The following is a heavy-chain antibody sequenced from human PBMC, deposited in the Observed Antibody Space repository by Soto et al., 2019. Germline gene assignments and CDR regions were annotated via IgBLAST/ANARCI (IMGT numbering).Heavy chain of an antibody. Sequence: PGGSLRLSCAASGFTFSSYSMNWVRQAPGKGLEWVSYISSSSSTIYYADSVKGRFTISRDNAKNSLYLQMNSLRAEDTAVYYCARDFWSGYYSRDYYYMDVWGKGTTVTVSS. CDR2: ISSSSSTI. CDR3: ARDFWSGYYSRDYYYMDV. D-gene: IGHD3-3*01. CDR1: GFTFSSYS. V-gene: IGHV3-48*01. J-gene: IGHJ6*03.